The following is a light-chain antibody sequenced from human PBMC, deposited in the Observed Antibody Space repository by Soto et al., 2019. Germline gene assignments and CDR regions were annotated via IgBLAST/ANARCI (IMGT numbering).Light chain of an antibody. CDR2: GAS. J-gene: IGKJ1*01. Sequence: MTTQSPGTLSVSPGERATLSCRTSQSVSSKLAWYQQRPGQAPRLLIYGASSRATGIPARFSGSGSGTEFALTISSLQSEDFAVYYCQQYNSYSRTFGQGTKVEIK. CDR1: QSVSSK. CDR3: QQYNSYSRT. V-gene: IGKV3-15*01.